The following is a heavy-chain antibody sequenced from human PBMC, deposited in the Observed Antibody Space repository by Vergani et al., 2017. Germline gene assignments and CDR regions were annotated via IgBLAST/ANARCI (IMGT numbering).Heavy chain of an antibody. V-gene: IGHV1-8*01. D-gene: IGHD3-22*01. Sequence: QVQLVQSGAEVKKPGASVKVSCKASGYTFTSYDINWVRQATGQGLEWMGWMNPNSGNTVYAQKFQGRVTMTRNTSISTAYMELSSLRSEDTAVYYCASLSYDTTPDLQGGYDCGGQGTLVSVSS. CDR2: MNPNSGNT. CDR3: ASLSYDTTPDLQGGYDC. CDR1: GYTFTSYD. J-gene: IGHJ4*02.